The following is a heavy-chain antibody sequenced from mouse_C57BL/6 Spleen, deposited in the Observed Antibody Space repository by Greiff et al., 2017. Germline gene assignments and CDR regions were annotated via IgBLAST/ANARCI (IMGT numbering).Heavy chain of an antibody. D-gene: IGHD2-3*01. CDR3: ARPRDGYSWFAY. Sequence: EVKLMESGGGLVKPGGSLKLSCAASGFTFSDYGMHWVRQAPEKGLEWVAYISSGSSTIYYADTVKGRFTISRDNAKNTLFLQMTSLRSEDTAMYYCARPRDGYSWFAYWGQGTLVTVSA. V-gene: IGHV5-17*01. J-gene: IGHJ3*01. CDR1: GFTFSDYG. CDR2: ISSGSSTI.